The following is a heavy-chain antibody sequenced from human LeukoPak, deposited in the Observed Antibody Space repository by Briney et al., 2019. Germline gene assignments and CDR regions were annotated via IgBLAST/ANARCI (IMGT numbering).Heavy chain of an antibody. CDR2: INPSGGST. J-gene: IGHJ2*01. V-gene: IGHV1-46*01. Sequence: ASVKVSCKASGYTFTSYYMHWVRQGPGQGLEWMGIINPSGGSTSYAQKFQGRVTMTRDTSTDTVYMELSSLRSEDTAVFYCVRGASSIAALNPFWYFDLWGRGTLVTVSS. D-gene: IGHD6-6*01. CDR3: VRGASSIAALNPFWYFDL. CDR1: GYTFTSYY.